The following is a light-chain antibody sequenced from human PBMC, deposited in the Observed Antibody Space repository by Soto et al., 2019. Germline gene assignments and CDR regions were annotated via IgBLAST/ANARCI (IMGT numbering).Light chain of an antibody. J-gene: IGKJ4*01. CDR3: QQRSDWPLT. CDR2: GAS. V-gene: IGKV3-11*01. Sequence: EIVLTQSPASLSLSPGERATLSCRASQSVDSYLVWYQQKPGQAPRLLIFGASNRATGIPARFSGSGSGTDFTLTISSLEPEDFAIYYCQQRSDWPLTFGGGTKVELK. CDR1: QSVDSY.